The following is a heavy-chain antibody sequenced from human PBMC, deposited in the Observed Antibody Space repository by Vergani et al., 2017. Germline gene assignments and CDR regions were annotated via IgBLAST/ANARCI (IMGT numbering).Heavy chain of an antibody. J-gene: IGHJ4*02. CDR1: GYTFTSYA. V-gene: IGHV1-3*01. D-gene: IGHD6-19*01. CDR3: ARGSRWYSSGWGAFDY. CDR2: INAGNGNT. Sequence: QVQLVQSGAEVKKPGASVKVSCKASGYTFTSYAMHWVRQAPGQRLEWMGWINAGNGNTKYSQKFQGRVTITRDTSASTAYMELSSLRSEDTAVYYCARGSRWYSSGWGAFDYWGQGTLVTVSS.